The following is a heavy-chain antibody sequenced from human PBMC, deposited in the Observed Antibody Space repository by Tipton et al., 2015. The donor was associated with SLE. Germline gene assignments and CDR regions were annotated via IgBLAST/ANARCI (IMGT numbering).Heavy chain of an antibody. J-gene: IGHJ6*02. Sequence: GSLRLSCVASGFTLSDYRIHWVRQPPGKGPVWVSHTDDRSTSYADSVKGRFTISRDNARNTVSLQMDSLRAEDTAVYFCAREKPGYGMDYYGMDVWGQGTTVSVS. CDR3: AREKPGYGMDYYGMDV. V-gene: IGHV3-74*01. D-gene: IGHD5-12*01. CDR1: GFTLSDYR. CDR2: TDDRST.